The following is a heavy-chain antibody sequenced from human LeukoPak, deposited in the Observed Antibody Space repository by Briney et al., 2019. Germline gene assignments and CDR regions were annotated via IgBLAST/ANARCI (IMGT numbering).Heavy chain of an antibody. CDR3: AKGGYSSSSPPDY. Sequence: GGSLRLSCAASGFTVSSNYMSWVRQAPGKGLEWVSVIYSGGSTYYADSVKGRFTISRDNSKNTLYLQMNSLRAEDTAMYYCAKGGYSSSSPPDYWGQGTLVTVSS. V-gene: IGHV3-53*01. J-gene: IGHJ4*02. CDR2: IYSGGST. D-gene: IGHD6-13*01. CDR1: GFTVSSNY.